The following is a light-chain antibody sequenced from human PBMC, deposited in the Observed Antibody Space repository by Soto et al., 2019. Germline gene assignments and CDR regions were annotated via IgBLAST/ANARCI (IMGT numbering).Light chain of an antibody. J-gene: IGLJ2*01. Sequence: QSALTQPASVSGSPGQSITSSCTGTSSDVGGYNYVSWYQQHPGRAPQLMIYDVSNRPSGVSNRFSGYRSGNTASLTISGLQAEDEADYYCSSYATSTTVLFGGATKLTVL. CDR1: SSDVGGYNY. V-gene: IGLV2-14*03. CDR2: DVS. CDR3: SSYATSTTVL.